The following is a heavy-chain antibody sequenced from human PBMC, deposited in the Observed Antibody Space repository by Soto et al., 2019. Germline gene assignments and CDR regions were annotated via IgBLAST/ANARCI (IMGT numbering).Heavy chain of an antibody. J-gene: IGHJ3*02. Sequence: PSETLSLTCTVSGGSVSSGSYYWSWIRQPPGKGLEWIGYIYYSGSTNYNPSLKSRVTISVDTSKNQFSLKLSSVTAADTAVYYCARDRGIAAAGGAFDIWGQGAMVTVSS. V-gene: IGHV4-61*01. CDR1: GGSVSSGSYY. CDR3: ARDRGIAAAGGAFDI. D-gene: IGHD6-13*01. CDR2: IYYSGST.